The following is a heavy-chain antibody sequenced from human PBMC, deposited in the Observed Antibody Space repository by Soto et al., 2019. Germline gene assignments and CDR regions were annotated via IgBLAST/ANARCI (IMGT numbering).Heavy chain of an antibody. D-gene: IGHD1-1*01. CDR2: ISAHNGNT. J-gene: IGHJ4*02. Sequence: QVHLVQSGAEVKKPGASVKVSCQAAGYAFTTYGITWVRQAPGQGLEWMGWISAHNGNTNYAQKLQGTVTATRDTSTSTAYMEMSSLRSDDTAVDYCARGRYGDYWGQGALVTVSS. V-gene: IGHV1-18*01. CDR1: GYAFTTYG. CDR3: ARGRYGDY.